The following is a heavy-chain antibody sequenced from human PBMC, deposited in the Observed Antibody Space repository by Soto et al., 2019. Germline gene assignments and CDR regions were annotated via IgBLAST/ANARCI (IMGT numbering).Heavy chain of an antibody. J-gene: IGHJ5*02. CDR3: ASYCSGGSCYGAFDP. D-gene: IGHD2-15*01. Sequence: QVQLVQSGAEVKKPGSSVKVSCKASGGTFSSYTISWVRLAPGQGLEWMGRIIPILGIANYAQKFQGRVTITADKSTSTAYMELSSLRSEDTAVYYCASYCSGGSCYGAFDPWGQGTLVTVSS. CDR2: IIPILGIA. CDR1: GGTFSSYT. V-gene: IGHV1-69*02.